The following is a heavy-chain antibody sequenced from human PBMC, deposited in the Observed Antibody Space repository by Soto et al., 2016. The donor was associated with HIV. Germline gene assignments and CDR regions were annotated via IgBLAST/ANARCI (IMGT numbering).Heavy chain of an antibody. Sequence: QVQLQESGPGLVKPSETLSLTCTVSGGSISSYYWSWIRQPPGKGLEWIGYIYYSGSTNYNPSLKSRVTISVDTSKNQFSLKLSSVTAADTAVYYCARGDMIVVIILRLLYYGMDVWGPRDHGHRLL. CDR3: ARGDMIVVIILRLLYYGMDV. CDR2: IYYSGST. D-gene: IGHD3-22*01. J-gene: IGHJ6*02. CDR1: GGSISSYY. V-gene: IGHV4-59*01.